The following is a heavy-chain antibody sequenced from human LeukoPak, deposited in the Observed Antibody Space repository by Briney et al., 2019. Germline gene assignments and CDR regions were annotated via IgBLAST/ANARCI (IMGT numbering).Heavy chain of an antibody. Sequence: GASVKVSCKASGYTFTSYGISWVRQAPGQGLEWMGWISAYNGNTNYAQKLQGRVTMTTDTSTSTAYMELRSLRSDDTAVYYCARDPTVLVGAASRLRSIDYWGQGTLVTVSS. J-gene: IGHJ4*02. V-gene: IGHV1-18*01. CDR2: ISAYNGNT. D-gene: IGHD1-26*01. CDR3: ARDPTVLVGAASRLRSIDY. CDR1: GYTFTSYG.